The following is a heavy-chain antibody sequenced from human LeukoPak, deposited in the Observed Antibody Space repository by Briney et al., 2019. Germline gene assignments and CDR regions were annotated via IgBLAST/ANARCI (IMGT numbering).Heavy chain of an antibody. V-gene: IGHV4-59*01. CDR1: GGSISSYY. J-gene: IGHJ4*02. CDR3: AREGGYSFGYAFDS. CDR2: IYSSGST. Sequence: SETLSLTCTVSGGSISSYYWSWIRQPAGKGLEWIGYIYSSGSTNYNPSLKSRVTISVDTSKNQFSLKLSSVTAADTALYYCAREGGYSFGYAFDSWGQGTLVTVSS. D-gene: IGHD5-18*01.